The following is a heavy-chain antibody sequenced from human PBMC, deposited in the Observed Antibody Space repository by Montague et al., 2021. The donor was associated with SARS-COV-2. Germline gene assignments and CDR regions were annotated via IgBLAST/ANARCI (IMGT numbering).Heavy chain of an antibody. Sequence: TLSLTCTVPGGSVSSGSYYWSWIRQPAGKGLEWIGRIYTSGSSNYNPSLKSRVTISVDTSKNQFSLKASSVTAADTAVYYCARERSADYYDGSGYHSYKYGMDVWGQGTTVTVSS. CDR2: IYTSGSS. D-gene: IGHD3-22*01. J-gene: IGHJ6*02. V-gene: IGHV4-61*02. CDR1: GGSVSSGSYY. CDR3: ARERSADYYDGSGYHSYKYGMDV.